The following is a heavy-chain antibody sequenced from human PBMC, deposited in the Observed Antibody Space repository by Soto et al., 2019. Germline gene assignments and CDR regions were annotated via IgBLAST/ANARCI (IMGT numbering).Heavy chain of an antibody. CDR2: ISGSGGST. V-gene: IGHV3-23*01. J-gene: IGHJ4*02. CDR1: GFTFSSYA. CDR3: AKAGPHYYDSSGYYCDY. Sequence: PGGSLRLSCAASGFTFSSYAMSWVRQAPGKGLEWVSAISGSGGSTYYADSVKGRFTISRDNSKNTLYLQMNSRRAEDTAVYYFAKAGPHYYDSSGYYCDYWGQGTLVTVSS. D-gene: IGHD3-22*01.